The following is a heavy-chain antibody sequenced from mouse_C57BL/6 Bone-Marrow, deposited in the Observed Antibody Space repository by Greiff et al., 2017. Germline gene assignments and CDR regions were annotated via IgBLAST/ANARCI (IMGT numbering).Heavy chain of an antibody. D-gene: IGHD2-1*01. CDR2: INPNNGGT. Sequence: EVQLQQSGPELVKPGASVKISCKASGYTFTDYYMNWVKQSHGKSLEWIGDINPNNGGTSYNQKFKGKATLTVDKSSSTAYMELRSLTSEDSAVYYCARSRGNHWYFDVWGTGTTVTVSS. CDR3: ARSRGNHWYFDV. J-gene: IGHJ1*03. CDR1: GYTFTDYY. V-gene: IGHV1-26*01.